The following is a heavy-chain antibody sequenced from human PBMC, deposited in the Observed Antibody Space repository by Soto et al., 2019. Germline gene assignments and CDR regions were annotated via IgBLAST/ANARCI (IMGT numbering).Heavy chain of an antibody. CDR1: GFTFSSYA. CDR3: ARSDHDYGDYDLCY. CDR2: ISYDGSNK. J-gene: IGHJ4*02. V-gene: IGHV3-30-3*01. D-gene: IGHD4-17*01. Sequence: QVQLVESGGGVVQPGSSLRLSCAASGFTFSSYAMHWVRQAPGKGLARVAVISYDGSNKYYADSVKGRFTISRDNSKNTLYLQMNRLGAEDTDVYYCARSDHDYGDYDLCYWGQGTLVTVSS.